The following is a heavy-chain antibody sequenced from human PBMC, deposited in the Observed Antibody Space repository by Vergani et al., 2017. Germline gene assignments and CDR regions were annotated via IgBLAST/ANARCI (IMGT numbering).Heavy chain of an antibody. CDR1: GGSISSGDYY. CDR3: ARDHRFSGYENYYYYGMDV. J-gene: IGHJ6*02. V-gene: IGHV4-30-4*08. CDR2: IYYSGKT. D-gene: IGHD5-12*01. Sequence: QVQLQESGPRLVKPSQTLSLTCTVSGGSISSGDYYWSWVRQPPGKGLEWIGYIYYSGKTYYNPSLQSRLTISVDRSKNQFSLKLNTVTAADTAVYYFARDHRFSGYENYYYYGMDVWGQGTTVTVSS.